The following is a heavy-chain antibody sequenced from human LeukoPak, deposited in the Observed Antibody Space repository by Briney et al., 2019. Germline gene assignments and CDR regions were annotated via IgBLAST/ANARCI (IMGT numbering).Heavy chain of an antibody. D-gene: IGHD3-10*01. Sequence: GGSLRLSCAASGFTFSSYSMNWVRQAPGKGLEWVSYIGSSSSTIYYGDSVKGRFTISRDNAKNSLYLQMNSLRVEDTAVYYCARVFYYGSGSYYDYWGQGTLVTVSS. CDR2: IGSSSSTI. J-gene: IGHJ4*02. V-gene: IGHV3-48*01. CDR3: ARVFYYGSGSYYDY. CDR1: GFTFSSYS.